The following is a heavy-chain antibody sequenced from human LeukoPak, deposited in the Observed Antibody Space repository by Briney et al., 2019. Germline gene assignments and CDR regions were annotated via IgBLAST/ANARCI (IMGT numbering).Heavy chain of an antibody. CDR3: VRDGAVVTSGSYPWRYFQY. J-gene: IGHJ1*01. Sequence: PGRSLRLSCAASGFTFSSYAMSWVRQAPGKGLEWVSYIGHTGSVTDYADSVKGRFTVSRDNAKNSLYLQMNTLRAEDTAVYYCVRDGAVVTSGSYPWRYFQYWGLGTLVTVSS. V-gene: IGHV3-48*03. D-gene: IGHD3-10*01. CDR1: GFTFSSYA. CDR2: IGHTGSVT.